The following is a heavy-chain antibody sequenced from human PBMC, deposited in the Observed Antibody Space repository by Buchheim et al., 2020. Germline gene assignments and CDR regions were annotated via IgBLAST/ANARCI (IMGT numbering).Heavy chain of an antibody. J-gene: IGHJ6*02. CDR3: AKVFEPNLDYYYGMDV. V-gene: IGHV3-30*18. CDR2: ISYDGSNK. D-gene: IGHD1-14*01. CDR1: GFTFSSYG. Sequence: QVQLVESGGGVVQPGRSLRLSCAASGFTFSSYGMHWVRQAPGKGLEWVAVISYDGSNKYYPDSVKGRFTISRDNSKNTLYLQMNSLRAEDTAVYYCAKVFEPNLDYYYGMDVWGQGTT.